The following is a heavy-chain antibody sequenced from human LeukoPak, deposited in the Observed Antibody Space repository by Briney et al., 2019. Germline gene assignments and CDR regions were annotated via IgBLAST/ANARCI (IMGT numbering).Heavy chain of an antibody. J-gene: IGHJ4*02. CDR3: AKLSNSGSYS. D-gene: IGHD1-26*01. CDR2: ISYDGSNK. CDR1: GFTFSSYG. V-gene: IGHV3-30*18. Sequence: PGGSLRLSCAASGFTFSSYGMTWVRQAPGKGLEWVAVISYDGSNKYYADSVKGRFTISRDNSKNTLYLQMNSLGAEDTAVYYCAKLSNSGSYSWGQGTLVTVSS.